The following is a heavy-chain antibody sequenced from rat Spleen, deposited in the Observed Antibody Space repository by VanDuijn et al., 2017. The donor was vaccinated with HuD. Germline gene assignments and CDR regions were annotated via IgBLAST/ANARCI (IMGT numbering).Heavy chain of an antibody. V-gene: IGHV5-46*01. CDR1: GFTFTSFP. D-gene: IGHD1-4*01. CDR2: ISASGVST. Sequence: EVQLVESGGGLVQPGGSMKLSCVISGFTFTSFPVAWVRQAPTKGLEWVATISASGVSTYFRDSVKGRFTISRDVTKTTLYLQMNSLRSEDTATYYCTRGRVXFGYTGFEYWGQGVMVTVSS. CDR3: TRGRVXFGYTGFEY. J-gene: IGHJ2*01.